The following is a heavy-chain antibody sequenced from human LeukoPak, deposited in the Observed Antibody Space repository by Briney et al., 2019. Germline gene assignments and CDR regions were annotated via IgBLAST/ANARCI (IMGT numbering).Heavy chain of an antibody. CDR2: ISGSGGST. Sequence: GGSLRLSCAVSGFPFSTFWMSWVRQAPGKGLEWVSSISGSGGSTYYADSVKGRFTISRDNSKNTLYLQVNSLRAEDTAVYYCVGFDYWGQGTLVTVSS. J-gene: IGHJ4*02. CDR3: VGFDY. V-gene: IGHV3-23*01. CDR1: GFPFSTFW. D-gene: IGHD3-3*01.